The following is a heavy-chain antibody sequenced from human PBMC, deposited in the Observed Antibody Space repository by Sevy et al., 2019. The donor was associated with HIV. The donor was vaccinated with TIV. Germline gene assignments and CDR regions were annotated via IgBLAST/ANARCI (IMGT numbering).Heavy chain of an antibody. CDR1: GFTFSSYG. Sequence: GGSLRLSCAASGFTFSSYGMHWVRQAPGKGLEWVAVISYDGSNKYYADSVKGRFTISRDNSKNTLYLQMNSLRAEGTAVYYCAKATYYYDSSGQTFYYYYGMDVWGQGTTVTVSS. CDR2: ISYDGSNK. V-gene: IGHV3-30*18. CDR3: AKATYYYDSSGQTFYYYYGMDV. D-gene: IGHD3-22*01. J-gene: IGHJ6*02.